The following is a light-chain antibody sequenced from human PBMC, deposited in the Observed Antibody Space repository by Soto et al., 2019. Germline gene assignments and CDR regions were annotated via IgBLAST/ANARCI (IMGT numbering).Light chain of an antibody. CDR2: GAS. V-gene: IGKV3-20*01. CDR3: QNYGSSFT. CDR1: QSLSSSY. Sequence: EIVLTQSPGTLSLSPGERATLSCRASQSLSSSYLAWYQQKPGQAPRPLIYGASSRATGIPDRFSGSCSGTDFPPTISRLEPEDFAVYYCQNYGSSFTFGQGTRLEIK. J-gene: IGKJ5*01.